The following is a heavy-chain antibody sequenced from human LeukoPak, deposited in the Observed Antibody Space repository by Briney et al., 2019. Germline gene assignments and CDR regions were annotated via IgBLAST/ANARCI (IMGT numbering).Heavy chain of an antibody. CDR3: SRDAGNSSGWNDFDY. CDR1: GFTFRTYS. J-gene: IGHJ4*02. Sequence: TGGSLRLSCAASGFTFRTYSMNWVRQAPGKGLEWVSSISTSSFIYYADSVKGRFTISRDNAKNSLFLQMNSLRAEDTAVYYCSRDAGNSSGWNDFDYWGQGTLVTVSS. V-gene: IGHV3-21*01. CDR2: ISTSSFI. D-gene: IGHD6-19*01.